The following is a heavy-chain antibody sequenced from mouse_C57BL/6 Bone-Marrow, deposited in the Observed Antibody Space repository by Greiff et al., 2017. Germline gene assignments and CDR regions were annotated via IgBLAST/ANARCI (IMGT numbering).Heavy chain of an antibody. Sequence: QVQLQQSGAELARPGASVKMSCKASGYTFTSYTMHWVKQRPGQGLEWIGYINPSSGYTKYNQKFKDKATLTADKSSNTAYMQLSSQTSEVSAVYYCSRILHISYYDSSYVWYWYFDDWGTGTTVTVSS. CDR2: INPSSGYT. V-gene: IGHV1-4*01. CDR3: SRILHISYYDSSYVWYWYFDD. J-gene: IGHJ1*03. D-gene: IGHD1-1*01. CDR1: GYTFTSYT.